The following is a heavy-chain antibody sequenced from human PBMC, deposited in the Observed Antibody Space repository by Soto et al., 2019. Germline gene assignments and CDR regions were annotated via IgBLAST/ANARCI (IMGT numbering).Heavy chain of an antibody. CDR3: ARAAVDTAMERWGYYYGMDV. CDR1: GGSVSSGSYY. Sequence: NPSETLSLTCTVSGGSVSSGSYYWSWIRQPPGKGLEWIGYIYYSGSTNYNPSLKSRVTISVDTSKNQFSLKLSSVTAADTAVYYCARAAVDTAMERWGYYYGMDVWGQGTTVTVSS. CDR2: IYYSGST. J-gene: IGHJ6*02. V-gene: IGHV4-61*01. D-gene: IGHD5-18*01.